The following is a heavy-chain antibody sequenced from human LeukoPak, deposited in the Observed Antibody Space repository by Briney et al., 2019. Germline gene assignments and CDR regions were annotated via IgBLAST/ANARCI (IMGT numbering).Heavy chain of an antibody. V-gene: IGHV4-31*03. CDR2: IYYSGST. D-gene: IGHD3-9*01. CDR3: ARAPQYYDILTGYLDAFDI. Sequence: PSETLSLTCTVSGGSISSGGYYWSWIRQHPGKGLEWIGYIYYSGSTYYNPSLKSRVTISVDTSKNQFSLKLSSVTAADTAVYYCARAPQYYDILTGYLDAFDIWGQGTMVTVSS. J-gene: IGHJ3*02. CDR1: GGSISSGGYY.